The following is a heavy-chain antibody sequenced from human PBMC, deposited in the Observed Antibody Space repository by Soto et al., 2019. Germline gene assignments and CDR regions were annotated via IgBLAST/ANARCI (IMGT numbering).Heavy chain of an antibody. J-gene: IGHJ4*02. D-gene: IGHD3-10*01. CDR3: ARLLLYGSGRRVYFDA. CDR1: GGSISSSSYY. CDR2: INYSGRT. V-gene: IGHV4-39*01. Sequence: PSETLSLTCTVSGGSISSSSYYWGWIRQPPGKGLEWIGSINYSGRTYYNPSLKSRVTISVDTSKNQFSLKLTSVTAADTVAYYCARLLLYGSGRRVYFDAWGQGTLVTVSS.